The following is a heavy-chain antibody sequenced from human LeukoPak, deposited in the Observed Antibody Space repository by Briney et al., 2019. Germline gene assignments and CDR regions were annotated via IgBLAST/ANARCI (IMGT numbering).Heavy chain of an antibody. Sequence: PSETLSLTCAVYGGSFSGYYWSWIRQPPGKGLEWIGEINHSGSTNYNPSLKSRVTISVDTSKNQFSLKLSSVTAADTAVYYCAREADYYYESSGYFDYWGQGTLVTVSS. CDR3: AREADYYYESSGYFDY. CDR1: GGSFSGYY. J-gene: IGHJ4*02. CDR2: INHSGST. D-gene: IGHD3-22*01. V-gene: IGHV4-34*01.